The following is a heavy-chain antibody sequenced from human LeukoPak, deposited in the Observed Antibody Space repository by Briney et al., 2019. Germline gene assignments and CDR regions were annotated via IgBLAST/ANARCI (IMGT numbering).Heavy chain of an antibody. CDR2: ISSSSSYI. CDR1: GFTFSSYS. CDR3: ARDSIYYYDSSGYSNAFDI. D-gene: IGHD3-22*01. J-gene: IGHJ3*02. V-gene: IGHV3-21*01. Sequence: PGGSLRLSCAASGFTFSSYSMNWVRQAPGKGLEWVSSISSSSSYIYYADSVKGRFTISRDNAKNSLYLQMNSLRAEDTAVYYCARDSIYYYDSSGYSNAFDIWGQGTMVTVSS.